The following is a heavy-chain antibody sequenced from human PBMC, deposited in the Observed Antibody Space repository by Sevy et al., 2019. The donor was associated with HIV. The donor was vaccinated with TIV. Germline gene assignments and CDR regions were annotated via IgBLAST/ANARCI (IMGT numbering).Heavy chain of an antibody. Sequence: GGSLRLSCAASGFIFSSYAMSWVRQGPGKGLEWVSLISNSGGGTYYADSVKGRFTISRDNSKNTLYLQMTSLRAEDTAVFYGAKDLRTGYYDSSGYHAPAGEGCPFDYWGQGTLVTVSS. CDR3: AKDLRTGYYDSSGYHAPAGEGCPFDY. V-gene: IGHV3-23*01. D-gene: IGHD3-22*01. CDR1: GFIFSSYA. CDR2: ISNSGGGT. J-gene: IGHJ4*02.